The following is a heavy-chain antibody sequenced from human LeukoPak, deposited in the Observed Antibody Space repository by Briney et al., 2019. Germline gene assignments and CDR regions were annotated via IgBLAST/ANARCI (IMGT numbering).Heavy chain of an antibody. CDR3: ARDTPQHLKRYDY. CDR1: GYNFDKFV. CDR2: INTHNGNT. V-gene: IGHV1-18*01. Sequence: RASVKVSCKASGYNFDKFVIAWVRQAPGQGLEWMGWINTHNGNTKYAQQYQGRVTMTTNTSTSTVYMELRSLRSDDTAVYFCARDTPQHLKRYDYWGQGTQVTVSS. D-gene: IGHD6-13*01. J-gene: IGHJ4*02.